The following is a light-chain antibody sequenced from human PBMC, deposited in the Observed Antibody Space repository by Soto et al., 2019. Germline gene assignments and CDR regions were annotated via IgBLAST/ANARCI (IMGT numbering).Light chain of an antibody. CDR2: DDN. J-gene: IGLJ1*01. CDR3: SSYTSSTDYV. CDR1: SSNIGGNS. Sequence: QSVLTQPPSVSAAPGQKVTISCSGSSSNIGGNSVSWYQQLPGTAPKLLIYDDNKRPSGVSNRFSGSKSGDTASLTISGLRAEDEADYYCSSYTSSTDYVFGTGTKVTVL. V-gene: IGLV1-51*01.